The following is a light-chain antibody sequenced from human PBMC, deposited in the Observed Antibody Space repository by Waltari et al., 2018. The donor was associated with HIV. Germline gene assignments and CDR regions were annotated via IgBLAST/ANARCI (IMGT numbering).Light chain of an antibody. Sequence: QSVLTQPPSASGTPGQRVTISCSGTSSTIGSHSVHWYQQLPGTAPKLLIYTNDQRPAGVPDRFSGSKSGTSASLAITGLQSKDEADYYCAAWDDSLIGVIFGGGTKLTVL. V-gene: IGLV1-44*01. J-gene: IGLJ2*01. CDR3: AAWDDSLIGVI. CDR1: SSTIGSHS. CDR2: TND.